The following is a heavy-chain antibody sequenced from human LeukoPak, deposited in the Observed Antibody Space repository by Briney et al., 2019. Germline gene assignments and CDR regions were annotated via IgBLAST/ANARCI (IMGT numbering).Heavy chain of an antibody. V-gene: IGHV1-8*02. Sequence: ASVKVSCKASGYTFTSYGISWVRQATGQGLEWMGWMNPNSANTGYAQKFQGRVTMTRNTSISTAYMELSSLRSEDTAVYYCARKSTPSSGWTPFDYWGQGTLVTVSS. D-gene: IGHD6-19*01. CDR2: MNPNSANT. CDR3: ARKSTPSSGWTPFDY. CDR1: GYTFTSYG. J-gene: IGHJ4*02.